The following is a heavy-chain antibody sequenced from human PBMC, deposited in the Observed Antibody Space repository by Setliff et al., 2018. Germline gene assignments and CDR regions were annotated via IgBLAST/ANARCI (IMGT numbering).Heavy chain of an antibody. D-gene: IGHD3-22*01. CDR2: IYHSGST. Sequence: PSETLSLTCAVSGGSISSGGYSWSWIRHPPGKGLEWIGYIYHSGSTYYNPSLKSRVTISVDRSKNQFSLKLSSVTAADTAVYYCARSAFGLSDYYDSSTYFDYWGQGTLVTVSS. CDR3: ARSAFGLSDYYDSSTYFDY. J-gene: IGHJ4*02. V-gene: IGHV4-30-2*01. CDR1: GGSISSGGYS.